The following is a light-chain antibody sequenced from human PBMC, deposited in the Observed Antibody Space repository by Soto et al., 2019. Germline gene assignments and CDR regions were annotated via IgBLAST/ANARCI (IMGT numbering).Light chain of an antibody. CDR1: RSDLGGYNF. Sequence: HSALTQPASVSGSPGQSITISCTGTRSDLGGYNFVSWYQHHPGKAPKLMIYQVSNRPSGVSNRFSGSKSGNTASLTISGLQAEDEADYYCCSYTSSNPYVFGTGTKLTVL. CDR3: CSYTSSNPYV. CDR2: QVS. V-gene: IGLV2-14*01. J-gene: IGLJ1*01.